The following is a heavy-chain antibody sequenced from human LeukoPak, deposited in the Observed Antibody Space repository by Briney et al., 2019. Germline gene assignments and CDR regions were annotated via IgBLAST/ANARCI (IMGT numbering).Heavy chain of an antibody. V-gene: IGHV4-34*01. D-gene: IGHD6-6*01. CDR3: ARSSSSLDFDY. J-gene: IGHJ4*02. Sequence: SETLSLTCAVYGGSFSGYYWSWIRQPPGKGLEWIGEINHSGSTNYNPSLKSRVTISVDTSKNQFSLKLSSVTAADTAVYYCARSSSSLDFDYWGQGTLVTVSS. CDR2: INHSGST. CDR1: GGSFSGYY.